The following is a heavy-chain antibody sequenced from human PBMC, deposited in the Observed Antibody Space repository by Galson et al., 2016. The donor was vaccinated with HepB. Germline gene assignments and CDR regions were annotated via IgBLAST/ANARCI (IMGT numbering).Heavy chain of an antibody. Sequence: SLRLSCAASGFTFSHYTMNWVRQPPGKGLEWVSSISISSNFIHYADSVKGRFTISRDNAKNSLFLQMSSLRAEDTAIYYCAKDSTLDDWGQGILVTVSS. V-gene: IGHV3-21*01. CDR3: AKDSTLDD. J-gene: IGHJ4*02. CDR2: ISISSNFI. CDR1: GFTFSHYT.